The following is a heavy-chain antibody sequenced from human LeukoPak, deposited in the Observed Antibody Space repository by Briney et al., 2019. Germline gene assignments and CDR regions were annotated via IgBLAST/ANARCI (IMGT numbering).Heavy chain of an antibody. Sequence: SVKVSCKASGGTFSSYAISWVRQAPGQGLEWMGGIIPIFGTANYAQKFQGRVTITADESTSTAYMELSSLRSEDTAVYYCARPPSYSLAELEFDIWGQGTMVTVSS. CDR1: GGTFSSYA. J-gene: IGHJ3*02. CDR2: IIPIFGTA. CDR3: ARPPSYSLAELEFDI. V-gene: IGHV1-69*13. D-gene: IGHD2-21*01.